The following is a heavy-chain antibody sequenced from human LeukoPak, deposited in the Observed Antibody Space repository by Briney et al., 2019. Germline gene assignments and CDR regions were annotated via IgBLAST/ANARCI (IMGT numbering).Heavy chain of an antibody. CDR1: GYTFTSYG. J-gene: IGHJ4*02. CDR3: ARADYGSGSYFPL. Sequence: RASVKVSCKASGYTFTSYGISWVRQAPGQGLEWMGGIIPIFGTANYAQKFQGRVTITADESTSTAYMELSSLRSEDTAVYYCARADYGSGSYFPLWGQGTLVTVSS. D-gene: IGHD3-10*01. CDR2: IIPIFGTA. V-gene: IGHV1-69*13.